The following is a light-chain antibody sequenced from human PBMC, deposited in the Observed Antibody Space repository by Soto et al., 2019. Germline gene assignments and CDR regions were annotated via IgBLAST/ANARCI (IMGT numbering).Light chain of an antibody. CDR3: QQYNSYSQWT. V-gene: IGKV1-5*01. J-gene: IGKJ1*01. CDR1: QSISSY. CDR2: AAS. Sequence: DIQMTQSPSSLSASVGDRVTITCRASQSISSYLNWYQQKPGKAPKLLIYAASSLQSGVPSRFSGSGSGTEFTLTISSLQPDDFATYYCQQYNSYSQWTFGQGTKV.